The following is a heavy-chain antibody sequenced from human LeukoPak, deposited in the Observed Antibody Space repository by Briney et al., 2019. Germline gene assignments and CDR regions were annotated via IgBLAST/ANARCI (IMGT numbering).Heavy chain of an antibody. Sequence: GGSLRLSCEASGFTVSNNYMSWVRQAPGKGLEWVSIIYVGGGTYYADSVKGRFIMSRDNSKNTLYLQMNSLRAEDTAVYFCARAAALEDWYFDLWGRGTLVTVSS. D-gene: IGHD6-13*01. CDR1: GFTVSNNY. CDR3: ARAAALEDWYFDL. J-gene: IGHJ2*01. V-gene: IGHV3-66*01. CDR2: IYVGGGT.